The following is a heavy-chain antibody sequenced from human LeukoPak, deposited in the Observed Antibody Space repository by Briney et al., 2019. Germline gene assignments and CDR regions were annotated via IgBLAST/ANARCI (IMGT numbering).Heavy chain of an antibody. CDR1: GFTFSSYS. J-gene: IGHJ4*02. CDR3: ARPLDY. Sequence: GGSLRLSCAASGFTFSSYSMKWVRQAPGKGLEWVSYISSSSSTIYYADSVKGRFTISRDNAKNSLYLQMNSLRAEDTAVYYCARPLDYWGQGTLVTVSS. V-gene: IGHV3-48*01. CDR2: ISSSSSTI.